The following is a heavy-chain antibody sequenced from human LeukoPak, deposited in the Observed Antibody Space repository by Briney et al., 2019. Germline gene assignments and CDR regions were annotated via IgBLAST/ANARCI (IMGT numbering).Heavy chain of an antibody. Sequence: PGGSLRLSCAASGFTVRTYWMSWVRQVPGKGLVRVSRSSSDGTTTSYADSVKGRFTLSRDNAKNTLYLQMNSLRGEDTAVYYCVREDRILLGNDAFDIWGQGTMVTVSS. CDR2: SSSDGTTT. CDR3: VREDRILLGNDAFDI. V-gene: IGHV3-74*01. CDR1: GFTVRTYW. J-gene: IGHJ3*02. D-gene: IGHD2-8*01.